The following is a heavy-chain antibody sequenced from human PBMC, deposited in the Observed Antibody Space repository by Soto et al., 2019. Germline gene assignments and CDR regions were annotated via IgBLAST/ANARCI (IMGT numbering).Heavy chain of an antibody. CDR2: IDPSDSYT. CDR1: GYSFTSYW. D-gene: IGHD6-19*01. J-gene: IGHJ4*02. Sequence: GESLKISCKGSGYSFTSYWISWVRQMPGKGLEWMGRIDPSDSYTNYSPSFQGHVTISADKSISTAYLQWSSLKASDTAMYYCAILRAPQWLVLGDVGVGYWGQGTLVTVS. V-gene: IGHV5-10-1*01. CDR3: AILRAPQWLVLGDVGVGY.